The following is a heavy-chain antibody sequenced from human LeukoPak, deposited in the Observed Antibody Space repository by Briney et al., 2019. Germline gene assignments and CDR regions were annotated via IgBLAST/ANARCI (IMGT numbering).Heavy chain of an antibody. J-gene: IGHJ4*02. Sequence: PSETLSLTCTVSGDSISSSSYYWGWTRQPPGKGLEWIGSFSYSGSTYYNPSLKSRVTISVDTSKNQFSLKLSSVTAADTAVYYCARLQNDILTGYYESYWGQGTLVTVSS. D-gene: IGHD3-9*01. CDR1: GDSISSSSYY. CDR3: ARLQNDILTGYYESY. V-gene: IGHV4-39*01. CDR2: FSYSGST.